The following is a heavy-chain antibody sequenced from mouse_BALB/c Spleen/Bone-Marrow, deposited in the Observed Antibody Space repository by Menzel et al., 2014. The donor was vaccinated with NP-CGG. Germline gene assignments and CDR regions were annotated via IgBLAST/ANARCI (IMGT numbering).Heavy chain of an antibody. CDR2: IDPANDNT. CDR3: ANYGYDGGVFAY. Sequence: EVQLQQSGAELVKPGTSVKLSCTASGFNIKDIYMHWVKQRPEQGLEWIGRIDPANDNTKYDPKFQGKATITADTSSNTAYLHLSSLTSEDTAVYYCANYGYDGGVFAYWGQGTLVTVSA. D-gene: IGHD2-2*01. V-gene: IGHV14-3*02. CDR1: GFNIKDIY. J-gene: IGHJ3*01.